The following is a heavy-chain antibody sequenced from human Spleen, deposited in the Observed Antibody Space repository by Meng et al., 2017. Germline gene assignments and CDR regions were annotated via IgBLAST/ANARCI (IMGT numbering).Heavy chain of an antibody. CDR2: ISSSGSTI. V-gene: IGHV3-11*01. CDR1: GFTFGDYA. CDR3: ARARYRGAVGEPFDY. J-gene: IGHJ4*02. Sequence: GESLKISCAASGFTFGDYAMTWVRQAPGKGLEWVSYISSSGSTIYYADSVKGRFTISRDNAKNSLYLQMNSLRAEDTAVYYCARARYRGAVGEPFDYWGQGTLVTVSS. D-gene: IGHD1-14*01.